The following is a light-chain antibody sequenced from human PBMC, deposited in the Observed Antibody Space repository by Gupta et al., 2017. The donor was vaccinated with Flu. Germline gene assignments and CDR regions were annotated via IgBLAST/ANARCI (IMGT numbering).Light chain of an antibody. CDR3: QGCDSATNHVV. J-gene: IGLJ2*01. CDR1: DLVKKS. CDR2: QDT. Sequence: QAATITGTEDDLVKKSVCLYQQKPGQPPILVMYQDTKRPSRIPDRFSGSGSVTTATLTIMGPHAYDEADYHCQGCDSATNHVVFGGGTKLTVL. V-gene: IGLV3-1*01.